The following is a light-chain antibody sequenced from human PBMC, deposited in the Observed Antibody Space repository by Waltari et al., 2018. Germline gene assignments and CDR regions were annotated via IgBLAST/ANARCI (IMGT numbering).Light chain of an antibody. CDR3: QVWDDSNNSGV. CDR1: NIERKS. Sequence: SYLLTQTPSVSLAPGQTAILTCGGDNIERKSVHWYQLQTGQAPFLVMFYDSDRPPGIPDRFSGSNSGNTATLTISRVEDDDEADYFCQVWDDSNNSGVFGGGTKLTVL. J-gene: IGLJ2*01. V-gene: IGLV3-21*04. CDR2: YDS.